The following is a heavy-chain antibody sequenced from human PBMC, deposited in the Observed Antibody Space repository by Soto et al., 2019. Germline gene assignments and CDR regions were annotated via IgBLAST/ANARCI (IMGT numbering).Heavy chain of an antibody. V-gene: IGHV3-30-3*01. Sequence: GGSLRLSCAASGFTFSTSAMHWVRQAPGKGLEWVAVISYDGSNKYYVDSVKGRFTISRDNSKNTLYLQMNSLRAEDTAVYYCARDFYGSGNCLSYFDYWGQGTLVTVSS. CDR3: ARDFYGSGNCLSYFDY. J-gene: IGHJ4*02. D-gene: IGHD3-10*01. CDR2: ISYDGSNK. CDR1: GFTFSTSA.